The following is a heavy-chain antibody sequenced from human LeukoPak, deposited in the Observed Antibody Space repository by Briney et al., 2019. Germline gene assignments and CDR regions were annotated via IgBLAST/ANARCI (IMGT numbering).Heavy chain of an antibody. V-gene: IGHV3-74*01. CDR1: GNYW. J-gene: IGHJ4*02. CDR3: VSFYEAY. D-gene: IGHD2/OR15-2a*01. CDR2: INSDGSWT. Sequence: GGSLRLSCAASGNYWMHWVRQAPGKGLVWVSHINSDGSWTSYADSVKGRFTVSKDNAKNTVYLQMNNLRAEDTAVYYCVSFYEAYWGRGTLVTVSS.